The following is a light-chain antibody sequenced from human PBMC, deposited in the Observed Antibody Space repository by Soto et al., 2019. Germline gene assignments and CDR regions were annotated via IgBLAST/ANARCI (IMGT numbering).Light chain of an antibody. V-gene: IGKV3-20*01. J-gene: IGKJ1*01. Sequence: EIVLTQSPGTLSLSPGERAALSCRASQSVNNDYLAWYHQKPGRAPRLVIYGASKSATGIPDRFSGSGSGTDFTLTISRLEPEDFAVYYCQQSGSSPWTFGQGTNVEIK. CDR1: QSVNNDY. CDR2: GAS. CDR3: QQSGSSPWT.